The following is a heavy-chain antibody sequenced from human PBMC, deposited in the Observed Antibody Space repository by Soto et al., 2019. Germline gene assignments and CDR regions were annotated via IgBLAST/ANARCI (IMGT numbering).Heavy chain of an antibody. Sequence: PGGSLRLSCVASGFAFTTYTMNWVRQAPGTGLQWVSSINGRGSYKYYSDSVKGRFTVSRDNAQNSLFLQMSRLEPEDTAVYYCVREEGVVGASSDFDCWGQGTLVTVSS. CDR2: INGRGSYK. D-gene: IGHD1-26*01. J-gene: IGHJ4*02. V-gene: IGHV3-21*01. CDR3: VREEGVVGASSDFDC. CDR1: GFAFTTYT.